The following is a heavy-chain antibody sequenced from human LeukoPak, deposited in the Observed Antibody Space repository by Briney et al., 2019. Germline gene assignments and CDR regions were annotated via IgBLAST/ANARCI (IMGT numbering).Heavy chain of an antibody. CDR2: IYPGDSET. V-gene: IGHV5-51*01. CDR1: GYSFTTYW. Sequence: KPRESLTISCLGSGYSFTTYWIAWVRQMPGEGLEWMGIIYPGDSETRYSPSFQGQVTISADKSITTAYLQWGSLKASDTAMYYCTRSPRDGYHDAFDIWVQGTMVTVFS. CDR3: TRSPRDGYHDAFDI. J-gene: IGHJ3*02. D-gene: IGHD5-24*01.